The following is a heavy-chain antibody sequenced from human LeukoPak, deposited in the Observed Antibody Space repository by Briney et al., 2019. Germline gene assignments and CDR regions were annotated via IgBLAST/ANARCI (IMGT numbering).Heavy chain of an antibody. V-gene: IGHV3-13*04. J-gene: IGHJ4*02. CDR2: IGTDGDT. CDR3: VRAGYGLDY. D-gene: IGHD5-18*01. CDR1: GLTFSSYD. Sequence: GGSLRLSCAAPGLTFSSYDMHWVRQVPGKGLEWVSAIGTDGDTYYRASVKGRFTISRENARKSLHLQMNSLRVGDTAVYYCVRAGYGLDYWGQGILVTVSS.